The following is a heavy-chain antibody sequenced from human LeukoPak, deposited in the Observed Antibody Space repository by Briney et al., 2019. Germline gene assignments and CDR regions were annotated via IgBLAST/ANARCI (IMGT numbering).Heavy chain of an antibody. CDR2: ISSSSSTI. CDR1: GFTFSSYS. CDR3: ASDRVNYGLDV. J-gene: IGHJ6*02. V-gene: IGHV3-48*01. Sequence: GGSLRLSCAASGFTFSSYSMNWVRQAPGKGLEWVSYISSSSSTIYYADSVKGRFTISRDNAKNSLYLQMNSLRAEDTAVYYCASDRVNYGLDVWGQGTTVSVSS.